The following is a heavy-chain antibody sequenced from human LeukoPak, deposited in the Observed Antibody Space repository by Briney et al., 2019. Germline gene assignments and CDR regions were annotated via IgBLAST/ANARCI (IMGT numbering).Heavy chain of an antibody. J-gene: IGHJ6*04. CDR2: IIPIFGTA. CDR3: ARERDMTTVRRTHYYYGMDV. D-gene: IGHD4-17*01. Sequence: SVKVSCKASGGTFSSHAISWVRQAPGQGLEWMGGIIPIFGTANYAQKFQGRVTITADESTSTAYMELSSLRSEDTAVYYCARERDMTTVRRTHYYYGMDVWGKGTTVTVSS. V-gene: IGHV1-69*13. CDR1: GGTFSSHA.